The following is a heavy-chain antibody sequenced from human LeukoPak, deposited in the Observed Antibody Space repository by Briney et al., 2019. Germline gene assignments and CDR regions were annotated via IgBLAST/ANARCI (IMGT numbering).Heavy chain of an antibody. V-gene: IGHV4-30-2*03. Sequence: SQTLSLTCTVSGGSVSSGGYYWSWIRQHPGKGLEWIGYIYYSGSTYYNPSLKSRVTISVDMSKNQFSLKLSSVTAADTAVYYCARRSGYARRGDAFDIWGRGTMVTVSS. J-gene: IGHJ3*02. CDR3: ARRSGYARRGDAFDI. CDR2: IYYSGST. CDR1: GGSVSSGGYY. D-gene: IGHD5-12*01.